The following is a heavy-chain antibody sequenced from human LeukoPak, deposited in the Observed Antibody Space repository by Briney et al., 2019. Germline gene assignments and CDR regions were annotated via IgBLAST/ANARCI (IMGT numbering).Heavy chain of an antibody. Sequence: ASETLSLTCTVSGGSISSSSYYWGWIRQPPGKGLEWIGSIYYSGSTYYNPSLKSRVTISVDTSKNQFSLKLSSVTAADTAVYYCARQGGRGSYYFDYWGQGTLVTVSS. CDR1: GGSISSSSYY. CDR2: IYYSGST. V-gene: IGHV4-39*01. CDR3: ARQGGRGSYYFDY. J-gene: IGHJ4*02. D-gene: IGHD1-26*01.